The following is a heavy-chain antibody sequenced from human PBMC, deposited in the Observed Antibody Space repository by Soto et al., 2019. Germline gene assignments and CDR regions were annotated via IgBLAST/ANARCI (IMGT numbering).Heavy chain of an antibody. D-gene: IGHD6-13*01. CDR2: IRSKANNYAT. V-gene: IGHV3-73*02. CDR3: TVQQRRGYYYYGMDV. J-gene: IGHJ6*02. Sequence: EVELVESGGGLVQPGGSLKLSCAASGFTFSGSAMHWVRQASGKGLEWVSRIRSKANNYATAYAASVKGRFTISRDDSKNTAYLQMNSLKTEDTAVYYSTVQQRRGYYYYGMDVWGQGTTVTVSS. CDR1: GFTFSGSA.